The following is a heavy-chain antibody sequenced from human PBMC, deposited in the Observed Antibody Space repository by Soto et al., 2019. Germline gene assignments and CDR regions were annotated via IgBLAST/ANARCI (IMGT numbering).Heavy chain of an antibody. V-gene: IGHV3-15*01. CDR3: VATWLY. J-gene: IGHJ4*02. CDR1: GFNFTDAW. D-gene: IGHD3-22*01. CDR2: IKNAGEGGTT. Sequence: GGALRLSCAASGFNFTDAWISWVRQAPGKGLEWVGRIKNAGEGGTTEYAAPVKGRFTISRDDSKDRLYLEMTSLTDVDTAVYYCVATWLYWGQGTLVTVSS.